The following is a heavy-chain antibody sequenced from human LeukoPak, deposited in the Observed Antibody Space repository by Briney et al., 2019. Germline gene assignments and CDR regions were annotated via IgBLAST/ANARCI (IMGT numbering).Heavy chain of an antibody. CDR1: GGSITRSNW. D-gene: IGHD2/OR15-2a*01. V-gene: IGHV4-4*02. CDR3: ASPRADRSTWYAVDY. Sequence: SETLSLTCAVSGGSITRSNWWSWVRQSPGKGLEWIGEVYDNGSTNYNPSLKSRVTISVDKSKNQFSLKLTSVTAADTAVYYCASPRADRSTWYAVDYWGQGTLATVSS. J-gene: IGHJ4*02. CDR2: VYDNGST.